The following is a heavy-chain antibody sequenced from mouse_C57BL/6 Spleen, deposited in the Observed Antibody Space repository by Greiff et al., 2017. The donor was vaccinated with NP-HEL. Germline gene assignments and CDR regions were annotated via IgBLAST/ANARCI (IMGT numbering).Heavy chain of an antibody. Sequence: QVQLQQPGAELVKPGASVKMSCKASGYTFTSYWITWVKQRPGQGLEWIGDIYPGSGSTNYNEKFKSKATLTVDTSSSTAYMQLSSLTSEDSAVYYCARKLQGYYAMDYWGQGTTLTVSS. D-gene: IGHD2-1*01. CDR3: ARKLQGYYAMDY. CDR2: IYPGSGST. J-gene: IGHJ4*01. CDR1: GYTFTSYW. V-gene: IGHV1-55*01.